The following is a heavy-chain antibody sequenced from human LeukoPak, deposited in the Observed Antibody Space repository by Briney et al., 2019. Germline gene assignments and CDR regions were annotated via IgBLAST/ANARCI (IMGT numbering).Heavy chain of an antibody. Sequence: PSETLSLTCTVSGGSISSYYWSWIRQPPGKGLEWIGYNYYSVSTNYNPSLKSRVTISVDTSKNQFSLKLSSVTAADTAVYYCAKAPFLYSSGWYWGYYYGMDVWGQGTTVTVSS. V-gene: IGHV4-59*12. J-gene: IGHJ6*02. D-gene: IGHD6-19*01. CDR1: GGSISSYY. CDR3: AKAPFLYSSGWYWGYYYGMDV. CDR2: NYYSVST.